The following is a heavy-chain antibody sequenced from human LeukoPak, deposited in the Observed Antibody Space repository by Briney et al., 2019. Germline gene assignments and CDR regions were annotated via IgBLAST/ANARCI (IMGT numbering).Heavy chain of an antibody. CDR1: GFTFSSYE. Sequence: GGSLRLSCAASGFTFSSYEMNWVRQAPGKGLEWVSYISSSGSTIYYADSVKGRFTISRDNSKNTLYLQMNSLRAEDTALYYCATGTASQWLADYYYYGMDVWGQGTTVTVSS. J-gene: IGHJ6*02. D-gene: IGHD6-19*01. CDR3: ATGTASQWLADYYYYGMDV. CDR2: ISSSGSTI. V-gene: IGHV3-48*03.